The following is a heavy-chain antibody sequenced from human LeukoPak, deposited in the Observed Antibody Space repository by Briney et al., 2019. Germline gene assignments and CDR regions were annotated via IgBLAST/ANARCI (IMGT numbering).Heavy chain of an antibody. J-gene: IGHJ6*03. CDR2: TKYSRTT. D-gene: IGHD4-23*01. CDR1: GDSISIGSDC. V-gene: IGHV4-61*01. CDR3: ARARRDETTVVTPSREENYYMDV. Sequence: SQTLSLTSAVSGDSISIGSDCWDWLRHPPGKGLEWTGHTKYSRTTNYNPSLKSRVTISVDTSKNQFSLKLSSVTAADTAVYYCARARRDETTVVTPSREENYYMDVWGKGTTVTVSS.